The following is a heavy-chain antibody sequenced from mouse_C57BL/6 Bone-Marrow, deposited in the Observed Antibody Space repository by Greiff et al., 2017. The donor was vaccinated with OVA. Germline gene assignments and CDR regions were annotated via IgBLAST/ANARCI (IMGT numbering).Heavy chain of an antibody. CDR3: ARSPCSNYSWFAY. J-gene: IGHJ3*01. D-gene: IGHD2-5*01. CDR2: INLSSGYT. Sequence: QVQLQQSGADLARPGASVKMSCKASGYTFTSYTMHWVNHRPGQGLDWIGYINLSSGYTKSNQNFKDKATLTADKSSSTTYMQLNSLTSEDSAVDYCARSPCSNYSWFAYWGKGTLVTVSA. CDR1: GYTFTSYT. V-gene: IGHV1-4*01.